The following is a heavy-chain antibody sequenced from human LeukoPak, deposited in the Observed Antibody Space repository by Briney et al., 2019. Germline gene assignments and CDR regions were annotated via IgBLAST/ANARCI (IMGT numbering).Heavy chain of an antibody. Sequence: ASVKVSRKASGYTFTSYGISWVRQAPGQGLEWMGWISAYNGNTNYAQKLQGRVTMTTDTSTSTAYMELRSLRSDDTAVYYCARAMVRGVIIRGYFDYWGQGTLVTVSS. D-gene: IGHD3-10*01. CDR1: GYTFTSYG. J-gene: IGHJ4*02. V-gene: IGHV1-18*04. CDR2: ISAYNGNT. CDR3: ARAMVRGVIIRGYFDY.